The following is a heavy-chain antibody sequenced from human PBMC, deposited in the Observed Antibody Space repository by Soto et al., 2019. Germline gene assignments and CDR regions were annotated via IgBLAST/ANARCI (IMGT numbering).Heavy chain of an antibody. V-gene: IGHV3-15*07. D-gene: IGHD1-26*01. CDR2: VKSKADGGSG. Sequence: GGSLRLSCAASGFPFNNAWINWVRQVPGKGLEWVGRVKSKADGGSGDYAAPVKGRFVVSRDDSKDIVYLQMNSLKIEDTGVYYCTTDSRTTLPEIRFDYCGHGTQVTVSS. CDR3: TTDSRTTLPEIRFDY. CDR1: GFPFNNAW. J-gene: IGHJ4*01.